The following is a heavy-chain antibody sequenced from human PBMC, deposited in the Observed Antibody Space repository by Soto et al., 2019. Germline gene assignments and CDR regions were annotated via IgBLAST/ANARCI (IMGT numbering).Heavy chain of an antibody. CDR3: VRYDRINMKPYSPEGFHI. CDR2: VYYGGAIFYSGNI. J-gene: IGHJ3*02. CDR1: GDSISRSNSH. V-gene: IGHV4-39*01. D-gene: IGHD3-3*02. Sequence: SETRSLTWTVSGDSISRSNSHWVWTRQPPGKGLEYIGSVYYGGAIFYSGNIYYNPSLKSRVTISVDTSKNQFSLRLSSVTAADTGVYYCVRYDRINMKPYSPEGFHIWGQGTMVTVSS.